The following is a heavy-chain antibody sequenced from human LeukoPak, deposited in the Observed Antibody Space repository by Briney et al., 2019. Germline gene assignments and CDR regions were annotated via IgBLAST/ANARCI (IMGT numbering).Heavy chain of an antibody. CDR3: ATEGPVLYQLLLDDAFGI. J-gene: IGHJ3*02. V-gene: IGHV1-24*01. CDR1: GYTLTELS. D-gene: IGHD2-2*01. CDR2: FDPEDGET. Sequence: ASVKVSCKVSGYTLTELSMHWVRQAPGKGLEWMGGFDPEDGETIYAQKFQGRVTMTEDTSTDTAYMELSSLRSEDTAVYYCATEGPVLYQLLLDDAFGIWGQGTMVTVSS.